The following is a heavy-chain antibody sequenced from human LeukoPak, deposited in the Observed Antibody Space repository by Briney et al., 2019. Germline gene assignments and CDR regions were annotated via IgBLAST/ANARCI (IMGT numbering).Heavy chain of an antibody. Sequence: ASVKVSCKASGGTFSSYAISWVRQAPGQGLEWMGGIFPIFGTANYAQKFQGRVTITADESTSTAYMELSSLRSEDTAVYYCARESCSSTSCYPRDAFDIWGQGTMVTVSS. D-gene: IGHD2-2*01. CDR2: IFPIFGTA. CDR3: ARESCSSTSCYPRDAFDI. J-gene: IGHJ3*02. V-gene: IGHV1-69*13. CDR1: GGTFSSYA.